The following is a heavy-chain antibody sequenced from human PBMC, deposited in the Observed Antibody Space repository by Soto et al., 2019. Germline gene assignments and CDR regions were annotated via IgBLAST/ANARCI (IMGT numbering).Heavy chain of an antibody. D-gene: IGHD3-22*01. CDR3: AREGYYDSSGYYLFDY. CDR2: IYYSGST. CDR1: GGSISSSSYY. J-gene: IGHJ4*02. V-gene: IGHV4-31*03. Sequence: SETLSLTCTVSGGSISSSSYYWGWIRQPPGRGLEWIGYIYYSGSTYYNPSLKSRVTISVDTSKNQFSLKLSSVTAADTAVYYCAREGYYDSSGYYLFDYWGQGTLVTVSS.